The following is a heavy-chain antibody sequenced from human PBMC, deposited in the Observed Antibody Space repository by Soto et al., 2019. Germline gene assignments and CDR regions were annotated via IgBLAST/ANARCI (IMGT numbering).Heavy chain of an antibody. CDR2: TYYRSNWYN. D-gene: IGHD5-12*01. Sequence: KQSQTLSLTCAISGDSVSSNSAAWNWIRQSPSRGLEWLGRTYYRSNWYNDYPVSVESRITINPDTSKNQFNLQLNSVTPDDTAVYSCACGCGIDHDAFDFWGQGTMVTVSS. CDR3: ACGCGIDHDAFDF. CDR1: GDSVSSNSAA. V-gene: IGHV6-1*01. J-gene: IGHJ3*01.